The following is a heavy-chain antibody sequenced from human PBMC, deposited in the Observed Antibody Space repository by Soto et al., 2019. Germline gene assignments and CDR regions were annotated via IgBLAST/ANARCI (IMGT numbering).Heavy chain of an antibody. CDR3: ARAYYDFWSGYSHFDY. J-gene: IGHJ4*02. D-gene: IGHD3-3*01. V-gene: IGHV1-18*01. Sequence: GAAVKVSCKASGYTFTSYGISWVRQAPGQGLEWMGWISAYNGNTNYAQKLQGRVTMTTDTSTSTAYMELRSLRSDDTAVYYCARAYYDFWSGYSHFDYWGQGTLVTVSS. CDR1: GYTFTSYG. CDR2: ISAYNGNT.